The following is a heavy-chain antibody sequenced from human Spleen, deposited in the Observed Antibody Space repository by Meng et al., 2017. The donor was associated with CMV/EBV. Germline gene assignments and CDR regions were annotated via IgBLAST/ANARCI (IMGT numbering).Heavy chain of an antibody. V-gene: IGHV4-59*01. CDR3: AREISDYPYFDY. D-gene: IGHD3-10*01. CDR1: GDSITTYY. J-gene: IGHJ4*02. CDR2: IYYNGGT. Sequence: SETLSLTCTVSGDSITTYYWSWIRQPPGKGLQWIGYIYYNGGTNYNPSLKSRVIISVDTSKNQFSLKLSSVTAADTAVYYCAREISDYPYFDYWGQGTLVTVSS.